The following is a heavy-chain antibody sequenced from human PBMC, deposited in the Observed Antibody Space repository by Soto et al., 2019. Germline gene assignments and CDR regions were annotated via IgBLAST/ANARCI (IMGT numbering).Heavy chain of an antibody. CDR2: ISGSGGST. J-gene: IGHJ5*02. CDR1: GFTFSSYA. Sequence: EVQLLESGGGLVQPGGSLRLSCAASGFTFSSYAMSWVRQAPGKGLEWVSAISGSGGSTYYADSVKGRFTISRDNSKNTLYLQMNSLRAEDTAVYYCAKDGASTRQQLVQVISRNWFDPWGQGTLVTVSS. D-gene: IGHD6-13*01. V-gene: IGHV3-23*01. CDR3: AKDGASTRQQLVQVISRNWFDP.